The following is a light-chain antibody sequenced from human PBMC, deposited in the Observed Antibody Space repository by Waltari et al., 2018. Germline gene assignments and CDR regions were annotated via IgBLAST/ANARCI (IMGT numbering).Light chain of an antibody. CDR1: SGSIASNY. CDR2: EDN. J-gene: IGLJ3*02. Sequence: NFMLTQPHSVSESPGKTVTISCTGISGSIASNYVQWYQQRPGSAPTTVLYEDNQRPAGVPDRFSGSIDSSSNSASLTISGLKTEDEADYYCQSYDSSLWVFGGGTKLTVL. CDR3: QSYDSSLWV. V-gene: IGLV6-57*02.